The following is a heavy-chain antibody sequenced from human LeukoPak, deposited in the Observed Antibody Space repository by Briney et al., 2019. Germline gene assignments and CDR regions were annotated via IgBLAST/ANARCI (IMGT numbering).Heavy chain of an antibody. CDR3: ARGPGDYGFDY. D-gene: IGHD4-17*01. V-gene: IGHV3-21*01. J-gene: IGHJ4*02. CDR2: ISSSSSYI. Sequence: AGGSLRLSCAASGFTFSSYSMNWVRQAPGKGLEWVSSISSSSSYIYYADSVKGRFPISRDNAKNSLYLQMNSLRAEDTAVYYCARGPGDYGFDYWGQGTLVTVSS. CDR1: GFTFSSYS.